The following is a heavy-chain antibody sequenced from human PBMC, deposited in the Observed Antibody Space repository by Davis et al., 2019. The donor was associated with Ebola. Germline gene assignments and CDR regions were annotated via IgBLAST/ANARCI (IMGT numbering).Heavy chain of an antibody. CDR3: VRDIFATIRGTRGAFDI. V-gene: IGHV3-11*04. CDR2: ISASGGTT. CDR1: GFTFTDYY. D-gene: IGHD1-7*01. Sequence: GESLKISCAASGFTFTDYYMSWFRQAPGKGLEWITFISASGGTTYHADSVEGRFTISRDNSKNSVYLQMNSLRSDDTAVYYCVRDIFATIRGTRGAFDIWGQGTMVTVSS. J-gene: IGHJ3*02.